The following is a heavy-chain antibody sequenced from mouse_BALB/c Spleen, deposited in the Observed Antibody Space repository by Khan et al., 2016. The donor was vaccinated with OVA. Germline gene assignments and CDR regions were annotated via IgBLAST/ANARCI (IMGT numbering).Heavy chain of an antibody. J-gene: IGHJ2*01. CDR1: GYRFTSYI. CDR3: ARGNWQSYYCDY. CDR2: INPYNGAT. D-gene: IGHD4-1*01. Sequence: VKLKQSGPELVKPGTSVKMSCKASGYRFTSYIIHWVKQRPGQDLEWIGYINPYNGATKYNEKFKGKATLTSDKSSNTAYMELSSLTSEDSAVYYCARGNWQSYYCDYWGQGTTLTVSS. V-gene: IGHV1S136*01.